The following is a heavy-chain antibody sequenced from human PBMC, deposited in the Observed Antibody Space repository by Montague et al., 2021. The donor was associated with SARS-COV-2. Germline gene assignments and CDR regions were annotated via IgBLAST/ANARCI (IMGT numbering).Heavy chain of an antibody. J-gene: IGHJ4*02. CDR2: IDWDXDK. V-gene: IGHV2-70*01. CDR1: GFSLSTSGMC. Sequence: PALVKPTQTLTLTCTFSGFSLSTSGMCVSWIRQPPGKALEWLALIDWDXDKYYSTSLKTRLTISKDTSKNQVVLTMTGMDPVDTATYYCARIRDYDILTGSYSGFDYWGQGTLVTVSS. D-gene: IGHD3-9*01. CDR3: ARIRDYDILTGSYSGFDY.